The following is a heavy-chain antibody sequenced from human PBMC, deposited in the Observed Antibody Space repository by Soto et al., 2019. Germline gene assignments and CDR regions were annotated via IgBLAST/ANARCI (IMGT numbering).Heavy chain of an antibody. V-gene: IGHV5-51*01. CDR2: IYPGDSDT. D-gene: IGHD2-2*01. CDR3: ARHRGRTPRYCSSTSCYDGGAFDI. J-gene: IGHJ3*02. CDR1: GYSFTSYW. Sequence: GESLKISCKGSGYSFTSYWIGWVRQMPGKGLEWMGIIYPGDSDTRYSPSFQGQVTISADKSISTAYLQWSSLKASDTAMYYCARHRGRTPRYCSSTSCYDGGAFDIWGQGTMVTVSS.